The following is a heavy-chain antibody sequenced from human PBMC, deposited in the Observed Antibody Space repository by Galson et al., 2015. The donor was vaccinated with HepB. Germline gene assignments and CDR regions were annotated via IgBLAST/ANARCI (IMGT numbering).Heavy chain of an antibody. CDR2: ISAYNGNT. V-gene: IGHV1-18*01. J-gene: IGHJ4*02. CDR3: ARDHITMVRGVSDY. D-gene: IGHD3-10*01. Sequence: SVKVSCKASGYTFTSYGISWVRQAPGQGLEWMGWISAYNGNTNYAQKLQGRVTMTTDTSTSTAYMELRSLRSDDTAVYYCARDHITMVRGVSDYWGQGTLVTVSS. CDR1: GYTFTSYG.